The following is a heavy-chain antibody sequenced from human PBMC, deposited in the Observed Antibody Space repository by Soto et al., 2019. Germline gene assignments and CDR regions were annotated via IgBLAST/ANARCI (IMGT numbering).Heavy chain of an antibody. CDR1: GYTFTSYG. Sequence: QVQLVQSGAEVKKPGASVKVSCKASGYTFTSYGISWVRQAPGQGLEWMGWISAYNGNTNYAQKLQGRVTMTTDTSTGRAYMELRSLGSDDADVYYCALRRLRDSMDFDYWGQGTLVTVSS. J-gene: IGHJ4*02. D-gene: IGHD3-22*01. CDR2: ISAYNGNT. CDR3: ALRRLRDSMDFDY. V-gene: IGHV1-18*01.